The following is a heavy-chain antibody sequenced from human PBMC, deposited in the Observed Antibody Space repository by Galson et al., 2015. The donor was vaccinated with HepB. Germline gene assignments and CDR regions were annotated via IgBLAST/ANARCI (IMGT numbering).Heavy chain of an antibody. D-gene: IGHD1-26*01. CDR1: GFTFSSYT. Sequence: SLRLSCAASGFTFSSYTMNWVRQAPGKGLEWVSSISGSYTIYYADSVKGRFTISRDNAKNSLYLQMNSLRDEDTAVYYCARRSSGNSFDCW. V-gene: IGHV3-48*02. J-gene: IGHJ4*01. CDR2: ISGSYTI. CDR3: ARRSSGNSFDC.